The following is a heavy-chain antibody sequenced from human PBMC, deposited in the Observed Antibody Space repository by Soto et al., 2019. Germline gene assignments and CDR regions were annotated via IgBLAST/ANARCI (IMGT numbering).Heavy chain of an antibody. CDR3: ARGRFRRTWFDP. CDR2: MNPDSGNT. V-gene: IGHV1-8*01. Sequence: QVQLVQSGAEVKKPGASVKVSCKASGYTFTNYDIHWVRQAIGQGLEWMGWMNPDSGNTGQSKQFQGRVTMTRDTSISTASMEMSSLRSEDTAVYYCARGRFRRTWFDPWGQGTLVTVSS. CDR1: GYTFTNYD. J-gene: IGHJ5*02. D-gene: IGHD3-16*01.